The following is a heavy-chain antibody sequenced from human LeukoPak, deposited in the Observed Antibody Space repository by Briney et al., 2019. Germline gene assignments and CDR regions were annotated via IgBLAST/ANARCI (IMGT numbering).Heavy chain of an antibody. V-gene: IGHV1-24*01. CDR3: ATGKTYYDYVWGSYRYGCFDY. CDR2: FDPEDGET. CDR1: GYTLTELS. D-gene: IGHD3-16*02. Sequence: ASVKVSCKVSGYTLTELSMHWVRQAPGKGLEWRGGFDPEDGETIYAQKFQGRVTMTEDTSTDTAYMELSSLRSEDTAVYYCATGKTYYDYVWGSYRYGCFDYWGQGTLVTVSS. J-gene: IGHJ4*02.